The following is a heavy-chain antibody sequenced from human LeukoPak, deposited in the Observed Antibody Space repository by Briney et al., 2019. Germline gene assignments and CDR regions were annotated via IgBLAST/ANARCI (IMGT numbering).Heavy chain of an antibody. CDR3: ARDRVLHYFDY. CDR2: IWYDGSDK. J-gene: IGHJ4*02. V-gene: IGHV3-33*01. CDR1: GFTFSSHG. Sequence: GGSLRLSCAASGFTFSSHGMHWVRPAPGKGLEWVAVIWYDGSDKYYADSVKGRFTIPRDNSKNTLYLQMTSLRADDTAVYYCARDRVLHYFDYWGQGALVTVSS. D-gene: IGHD3-16*01.